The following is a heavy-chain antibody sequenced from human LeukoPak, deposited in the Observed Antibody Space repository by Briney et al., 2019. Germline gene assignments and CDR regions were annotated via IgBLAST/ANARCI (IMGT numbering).Heavy chain of an antibody. Sequence: GGSLRLSCAASGFTFDNYAMHWVRQAPGKGLEGVSVISWNSDSVGYADSVKGRFTISRDNAKNSLYLQMNSLRAEDMALYYCAKDMSGYFGSGSQALDIWGQGTMVTVSS. V-gene: IGHV3-9*03. CDR2: ISWNSDSV. CDR3: AKDMSGYFGSGSQALDI. CDR1: GFTFDNYA. J-gene: IGHJ3*02. D-gene: IGHD3-10*01.